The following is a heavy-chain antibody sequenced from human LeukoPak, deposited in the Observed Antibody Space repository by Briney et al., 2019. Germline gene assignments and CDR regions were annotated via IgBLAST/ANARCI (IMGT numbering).Heavy chain of an antibody. V-gene: IGHV3-23*01. CDR3: AGDSAWIQDF. CDR1: GFTFSSYA. D-gene: IGHD5-18*01. J-gene: IGHJ4*02. Sequence: GGSLRLSSAASGFTFSSYAMSWCRQAPGKGLEWVSTIGDSGCRTYDADSVKGRFASSRDNSKNTVYLQMNSLRGEDTAVYYCAGDSAWIQDFWGQGTLVTVPS. CDR2: IGDSGCRT.